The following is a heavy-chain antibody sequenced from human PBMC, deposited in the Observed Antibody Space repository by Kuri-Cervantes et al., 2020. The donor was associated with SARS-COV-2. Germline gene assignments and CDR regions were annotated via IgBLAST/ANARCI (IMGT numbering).Heavy chain of an antibody. CDR1: GFTFSSYG. CDR3: AKSSGTADGGFDP. CDR2: ISYDGSNK. D-gene: IGHD6-19*01. J-gene: IGHJ5*02. Sequence: GGSLRLSCAAFGFTFSSYGMHWVRQAPGKGLEWVAVISYDGSNKYYADSVKGRFTISRDNSKNTLYLQMNSLRAEDTAVYYCAKSSGTADGGFDPWGQGTLVTVSS. V-gene: IGHV3-30*18.